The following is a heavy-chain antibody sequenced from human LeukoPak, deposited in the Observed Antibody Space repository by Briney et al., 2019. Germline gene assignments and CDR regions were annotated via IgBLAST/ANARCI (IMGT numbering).Heavy chain of an antibody. V-gene: IGHV1-8*01. CDR2: MNPNSGNT. Sequence: ASMTVSCKASGYTFTSYDINWVRQATGQGLEWMGWMNPNSGNTGYAQKFQGRVTMTRNTSISTAYMELSSLRSEDTAVYYCARVGSVLRFYYYGMDVWGQGTTVTVSS. CDR3: ARVGSVLRFYYYGMDV. J-gene: IGHJ6*02. D-gene: IGHD2/OR15-2a*01. CDR1: GYTFTSYD.